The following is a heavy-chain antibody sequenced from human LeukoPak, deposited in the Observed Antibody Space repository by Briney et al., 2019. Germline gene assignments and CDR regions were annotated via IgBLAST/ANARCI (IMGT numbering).Heavy chain of an antibody. CDR2: INHSGST. Sequence: SETLSLTCAIYGGSFSGYYWSWIRQPPGKGLEWIGEINHSGSTNYNPSLKGRVTISVDTSKNQFSLKLSSVTAADTAVYYCARRRAFDIWGQGTMVTVSS. V-gene: IGHV4-34*01. J-gene: IGHJ3*02. CDR1: GGSFSGYY. CDR3: ARRRAFDI.